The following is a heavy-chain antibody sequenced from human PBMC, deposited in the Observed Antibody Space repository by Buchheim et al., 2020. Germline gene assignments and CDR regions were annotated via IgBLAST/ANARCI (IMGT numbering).Heavy chain of an antibody. Sequence: QVQLVESGGGVVQPGRSLRLSCAASGFTFSSYAMHWVRQAPGKGLEWVAVISYDGSNKYYADSVKGRFTISRDNSKNTLYLQMNSLRAEDTAVYYCARSYSSSSRYYYGMDVWGQGTT. D-gene: IGHD6-6*01. V-gene: IGHV3-30-3*01. CDR2: ISYDGSNK. J-gene: IGHJ6*02. CDR1: GFTFSSYA. CDR3: ARSYSSSSRYYYGMDV.